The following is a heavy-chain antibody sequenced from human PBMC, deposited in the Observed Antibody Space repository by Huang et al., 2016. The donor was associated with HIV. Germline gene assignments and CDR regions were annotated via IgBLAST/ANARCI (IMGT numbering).Heavy chain of an antibody. CDR3: RRDSNTSPGFRF. CDR1: GFPFSRYW. CDR2: MKSDGTTT. V-gene: IGHV3-74*03. J-gene: IGHJ4*02. D-gene: IGHD6-25*01. Sequence: EVQLVESGGGLVQPGGSMRLSCASSGFPFSRYWIHWVRKAPWMGLEWVTRMKSDGTTTKYGKSVKGRDTISRDNAKITLYLKMNGLRVEDTAVYDCRRDSNTSPGFRFWGQGTLVTVSS.